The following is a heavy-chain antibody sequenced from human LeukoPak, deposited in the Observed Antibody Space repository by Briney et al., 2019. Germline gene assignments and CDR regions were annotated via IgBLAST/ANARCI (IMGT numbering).Heavy chain of an antibody. D-gene: IGHD5-18*01. V-gene: IGHV4-38-2*02. CDR3: ARPSTRGYAYRHSDFDS. CDR1: GYSINSVYY. J-gene: IGHJ4*02. CDR2: IHHSGTT. Sequence: SETLSLTCTVSGYSINSVYYWGWIRQPPEKGLEWIGSIHHSGTTYYNPSLKSRVTISMDTSRNQFSLKLTPVTAADTALYYCARPSTRGYAYRHSDFDSWGQGALVTVSS.